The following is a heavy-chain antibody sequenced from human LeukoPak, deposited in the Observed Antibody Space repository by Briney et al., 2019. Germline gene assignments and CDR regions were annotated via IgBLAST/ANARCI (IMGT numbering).Heavy chain of an antibody. D-gene: IGHD2-8*02. J-gene: IGHJ4*02. CDR2: ISYDGSNK. CDR3: AREEGLVLDY. CDR1: GFTFSSYA. V-gene: IGHV3-30-3*01. Sequence: GGSLRLSCAASGFTFSSYAMHWVRLAPGKGLEWVAVISYDGSNKYYADSVKGRFTISRDYSKNTLYLQMNSLRAEDTAVYYCAREEGLVLDYWGQGTLVTVSS.